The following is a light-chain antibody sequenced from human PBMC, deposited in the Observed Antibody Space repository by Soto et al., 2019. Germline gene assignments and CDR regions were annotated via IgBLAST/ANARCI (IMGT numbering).Light chain of an antibody. V-gene: IGKV3-20*01. CDR2: GAS. CDR1: QSVSNY. Sequence: VLTHSPATLSFSRGERATLSFRASQSVSNYLVWYQQKPGQAPRLLIYGASSRATGIPDRFSGSGSGTDFTLTISRLETEDCAVYYCQQYGSSPLTFGGGTKVDIK. CDR3: QQYGSSPLT. J-gene: IGKJ4*01.